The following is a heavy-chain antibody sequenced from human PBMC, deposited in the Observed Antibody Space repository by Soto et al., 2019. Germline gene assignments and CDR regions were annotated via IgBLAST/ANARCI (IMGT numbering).Heavy chain of an antibody. CDR3: AQTLGLAVSGPGRFDL. J-gene: IGHJ2*01. D-gene: IGHD6-19*01. CDR2: IIPIFGTG. Sequence: QVQLVQSGPEVKKPGSSVKVSCKASGGTFSSYAISWVRQARGQGLEWMGGIIPIFGTGNYAQKFQGRVTIAADESTSTAYMELRSLRCEDTAVYYCAQTLGLAVSGPGRFDLWGRGTLVTVSS. V-gene: IGHV1-69*12. CDR1: GGTFSSYA.